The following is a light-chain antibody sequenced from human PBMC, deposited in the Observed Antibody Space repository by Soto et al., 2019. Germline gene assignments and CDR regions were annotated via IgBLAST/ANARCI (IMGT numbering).Light chain of an antibody. CDR3: QQYNDWPPIT. Sequence: ETVMMQSPGTLSVSPGDRATLSCRASQSISTNLAWYQQKPGQPPRLLIYDTSTRATGIPARFSGRGYGTEFTLTISSLQSEDSAVYFCQQYNDWPPITFGGGTKVDI. J-gene: IGKJ4*01. V-gene: IGKV3-15*01. CDR1: QSISTN. CDR2: DTS.